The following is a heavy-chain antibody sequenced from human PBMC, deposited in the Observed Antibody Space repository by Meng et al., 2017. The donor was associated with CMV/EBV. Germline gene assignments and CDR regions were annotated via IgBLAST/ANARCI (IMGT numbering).Heavy chain of an antibody. CDR2: INHSGST. CDR1: GRSISGYY. CDR3: ARGPLGRSWFDP. V-gene: IGHV4-34*01. D-gene: IGHD1-26*01. J-gene: IGHJ5*02. Sequence: VHRQSVGAGILTPSATLSLTCAVYGRSISGYYSSWIRQAPGKGLEWIGEINHSGSTNYNPSLKSRVTISVDTSKNQFSLKLSSVTAAYTAVYSCARGPLGRSWFDPWGQGTLVTVSS.